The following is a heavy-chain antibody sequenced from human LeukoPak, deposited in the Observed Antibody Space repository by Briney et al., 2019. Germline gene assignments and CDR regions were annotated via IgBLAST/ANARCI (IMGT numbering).Heavy chain of an antibody. CDR1: GGSISSYY. CDR3: VTLFDRAFHI. CDR2: IYYSGST. D-gene: IGHD3-22*01. J-gene: IGHJ3*02. V-gene: IGHV4-59*08. Sequence: SETLSLTCTVSGGSISSYYWSWIRQPPGKGLEWIGYIYYSGSTNYNPSLKSPVTISVDTSKNQFSLKMSSVTAADTAVFYCVTLFDRAFHIWGQGTMVSVST.